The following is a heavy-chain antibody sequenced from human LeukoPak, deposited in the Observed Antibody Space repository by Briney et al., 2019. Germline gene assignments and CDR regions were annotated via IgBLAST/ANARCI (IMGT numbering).Heavy chain of an antibody. V-gene: IGHV4-59*01. CDR1: GGPISSYY. CDR3: ARVMTTVDAFDI. CDR2: IYYSGST. D-gene: IGHD4-17*01. Sequence: PSETLSLTCTVSGGPISSYYWSWIRQPPGKGLEWIGYIYYSGSTNYNPSLKSRVTISVDTSKNQFSLKLSSVTAADTAVYYCARVMTTVDAFDIWGQGTMVTVSS. J-gene: IGHJ3*02.